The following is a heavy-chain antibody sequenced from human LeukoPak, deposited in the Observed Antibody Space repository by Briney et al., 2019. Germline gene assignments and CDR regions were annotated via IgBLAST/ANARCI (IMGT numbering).Heavy chain of an antibody. V-gene: IGHV3-30*03. CDR3: ARDIELSC. CDR1: GFTFSSYG. CDR2: ISYDGTNK. Sequence: GGSLRLSCAASGFTFSSYGMHWVRQAPGKGLEWVAIISYDGTNKYYADSVKGRFTISRDNPKNTLYLRMDSLRAEDTAVYYCARDIELSCWGQGTLVTVSS. J-gene: IGHJ4*02. D-gene: IGHD1-26*01.